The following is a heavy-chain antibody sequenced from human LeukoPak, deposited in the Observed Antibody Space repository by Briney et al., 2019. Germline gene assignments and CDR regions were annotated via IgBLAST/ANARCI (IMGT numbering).Heavy chain of an antibody. CDR1: GGSISSYY. Sequence: SETLSLTCTVSGGSISSYYWGWPRQPAGKGLEWIGRIYPGGSTNYNPSLKSRVTMSVDTSKNQFSLKLTSVTAADTAVYYCARAGYCSSSSCYTSYWFDPWGQGTLVTVSS. CDR3: ARAGYCSSSSCYTSYWFDP. CDR2: IYPGGST. D-gene: IGHD2-2*02. J-gene: IGHJ5*02. V-gene: IGHV4-4*07.